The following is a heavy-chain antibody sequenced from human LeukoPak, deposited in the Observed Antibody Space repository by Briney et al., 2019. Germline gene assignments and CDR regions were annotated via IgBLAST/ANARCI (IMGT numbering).Heavy chain of an antibody. J-gene: IGHJ4*02. D-gene: IGHD1-1*01. CDR3: AKATGTLGN. V-gene: IGHV3-23*01. CDR2: ISNSDDNT. CDR1: GFTFSSYA. Sequence: GGSLRLSCAASGFTFSSYAMSWVRQAPGKGLEWVSTISNSDDNTYYADSVKGRFTISRDNSKNTLYLQMNSLTAEDTAIYYCAKATGTLGNWGQGTLVTVSS.